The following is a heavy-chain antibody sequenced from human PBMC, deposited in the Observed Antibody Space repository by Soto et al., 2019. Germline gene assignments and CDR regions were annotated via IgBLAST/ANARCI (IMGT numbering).Heavy chain of an antibody. V-gene: IGHV3-23*01. CDR3: AREVTVFGVIIPTPMDV. Sequence: PVGSLRLSCAASGFTFSSYAMSWVRPAPGQGLEWVSAISGSGGSTYYADSVKGRFTISRDNAKKSLYLQMNSLRAEDTAVYYCAREVTVFGVIIPTPMDVWGQGTTVTVSS. CDR2: ISGSGGST. D-gene: IGHD3-3*01. J-gene: IGHJ6*02. CDR1: GFTFSSYA.